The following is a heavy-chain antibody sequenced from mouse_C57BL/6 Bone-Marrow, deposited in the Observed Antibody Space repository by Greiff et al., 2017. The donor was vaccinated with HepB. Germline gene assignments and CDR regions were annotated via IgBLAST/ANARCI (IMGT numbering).Heavy chain of an antibody. CDR3: VRDGDVLGYYYAMDY. CDR2: IRSKSSNYAT. CDR1: GFTFNTYA. V-gene: IGHV10-3*01. J-gene: IGHJ4*01. Sequence: EVQLVESGGGLVPPKGSLKLSCAASGFTFNTYAMHWVRQAPGKGLEWVARIRSKSSNYATYYADSVKDRFTISRDDSQSMLYLQMNNLKTEDTAMYYCVRDGDVLGYYYAMDYWGQGTSVTVSS.